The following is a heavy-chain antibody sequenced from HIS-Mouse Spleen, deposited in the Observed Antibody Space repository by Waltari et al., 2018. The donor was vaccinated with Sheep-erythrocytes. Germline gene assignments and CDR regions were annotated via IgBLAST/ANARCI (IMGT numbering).Heavy chain of an antibody. V-gene: IGHV4-34*01. CDR3: ALSVDLAGAFDI. Sequence: QVQLQQWGAGLLKPSETLSLTCAVYGGSFSGYYWSWIRQPPGQGLEWIGEINHSGSTNYNPSLKSRVTISVDTSKNQFSLKLGSVTAADTAVYYCALSVDLAGAFDIWGQGTMVTVSS. J-gene: IGHJ3*02. CDR1: GGSFSGYY. CDR2: INHSGST. D-gene: IGHD6-19*01.